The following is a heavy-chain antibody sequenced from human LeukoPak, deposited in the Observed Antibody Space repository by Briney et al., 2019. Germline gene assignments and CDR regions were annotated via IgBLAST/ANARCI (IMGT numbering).Heavy chain of an antibody. CDR1: GGSISSSNW. CDR2: IYHSGST. J-gene: IGHJ6*02. D-gene: IGHD3-9*01. CDR3: AREAILTGTYYYGMDV. Sequence: SETLSLTCAVSGGSISSSNWWSWVRQPPGKGLEWIGEIYHSGSTNYNPSLKSRVTISVDKSKNQFSLKLSSVTAADTAVYYCAREAILTGTYYYGMDVWGQGTTVTVSS. V-gene: IGHV4-4*02.